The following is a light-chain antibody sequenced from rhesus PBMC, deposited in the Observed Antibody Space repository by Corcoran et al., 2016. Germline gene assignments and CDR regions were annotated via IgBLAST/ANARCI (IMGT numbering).Light chain of an antibody. J-gene: IGKJ2*01. V-gene: IGKV1-69*01. Sequence: DIQMTQSPSSLSASVGDRVTITCRASQGISNWLAWYQLKPGKALRLLINRASNLETGVPSRFSGSGSGTDVTLTISSLQPEYIATYYCQQHDNSPPSFGQGTKVEIK. CDR3: QQHDNSPPS. CDR2: RAS. CDR1: QGISNW.